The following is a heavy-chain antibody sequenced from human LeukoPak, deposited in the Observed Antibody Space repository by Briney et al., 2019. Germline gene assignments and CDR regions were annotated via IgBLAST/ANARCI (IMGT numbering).Heavy chain of an antibody. J-gene: IGHJ4*02. D-gene: IGHD3-10*01. Sequence: GGSLRLSCAATGFSFSSYSMNWVRQAPGKGLEWIAYISSSTISTIYYADSVTGRFTISRDNAKKSLYLQMNSLRAEDTAVYYCVVHYYGSGSYYNMEWDYWGQGTLVTVSS. CDR1: GFSFSSYS. V-gene: IGHV3-48*04. CDR2: ISSSTISTI. CDR3: VVHYYGSGSYYNMEWDY.